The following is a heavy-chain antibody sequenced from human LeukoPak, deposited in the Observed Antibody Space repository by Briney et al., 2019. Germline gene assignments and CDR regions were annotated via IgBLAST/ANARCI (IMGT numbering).Heavy chain of an antibody. V-gene: IGHV3-53*01. CDR3: ARDNSRHYFDY. CDR2: IYSGGST. J-gene: IGHJ4*02. Sequence: GGSLRLSCAASGFTVSSNHMSWVRQAPGKGLEWVSVIYSGGSTYYADSVKGRFTISRDISKNTLYLQMNSLRAEDTALYYCARDNSRHYFDYWGQGTLVTVSS. D-gene: IGHD6-25*01. CDR1: GFTVSSNH.